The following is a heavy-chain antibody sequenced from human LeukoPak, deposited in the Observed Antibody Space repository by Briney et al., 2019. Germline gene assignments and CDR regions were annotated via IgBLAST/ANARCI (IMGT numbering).Heavy chain of an antibody. J-gene: IGHJ5*02. Sequence: GGSLRLSCAASGFIFSSYAMSWVRRAPGKGLEWVSTISGSGGSTYYADSVKGRFTISRDNSKNTLYLQMNSLRAEDTAVYYCARAPIVGVFDPWGQGTLVTVSS. CDR3: ARAPIVGVFDP. CDR2: ISGSGGST. CDR1: GFIFSSYA. D-gene: IGHD3-3*01. V-gene: IGHV3-23*01.